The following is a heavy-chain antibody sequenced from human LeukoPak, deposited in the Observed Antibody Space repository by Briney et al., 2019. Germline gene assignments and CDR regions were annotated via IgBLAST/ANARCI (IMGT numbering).Heavy chain of an antibody. D-gene: IGHD2-2*02. J-gene: IGHJ4*02. CDR3: AKDCGLVPAAIGPADY. CDR2: ISYDGSNK. Sequence: GGSLRLSCAASGFTFSSYGMHWVRQAPGKELEWVAVISYDGSNKYYADSVKRRFTIHRENSKNTLYLQMNSLRAEDTAVYYCAKDCGLVPAAIGPADYWGQGTLVTVSS. CDR1: GFTFSSYG. V-gene: IGHV3-30*18.